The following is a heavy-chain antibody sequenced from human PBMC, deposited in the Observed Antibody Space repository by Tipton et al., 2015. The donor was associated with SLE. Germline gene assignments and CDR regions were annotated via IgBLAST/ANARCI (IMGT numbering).Heavy chain of an antibody. J-gene: IGHJ4*02. CDR3: ARSSPADY. V-gene: IGHV4-59*06. Sequence: LRLSCTVSGGSISSYYWSWIRQPPGKGLEWIGYIYYSGSTYYNPSLKSRVTISVDTSKNQFSLKLSSVTAADTAVYYCARSSPADYWGQGTLVTVSS. CDR1: GGSISSYY. CDR2: IYYSGST.